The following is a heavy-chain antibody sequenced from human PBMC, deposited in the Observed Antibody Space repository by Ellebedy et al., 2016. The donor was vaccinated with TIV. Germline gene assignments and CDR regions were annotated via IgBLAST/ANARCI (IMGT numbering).Heavy chain of an antibody. CDR3: ARDPGYCSGGSCYSWYFDL. CDR1: GFTFSSYA. V-gene: IGHV3-23*01. J-gene: IGHJ2*01. CDR2: ISGSGGST. D-gene: IGHD2-15*01. Sequence: GESLKISCAASGFTFSSYAMSWVRQAPGKGLEWVSAISGSGGSTYYADSVKGRFTISRDNSKNTLYLQMNSLRAEDTAVYYCARDPGYCSGGSCYSWYFDLWGRGTLVTVSS.